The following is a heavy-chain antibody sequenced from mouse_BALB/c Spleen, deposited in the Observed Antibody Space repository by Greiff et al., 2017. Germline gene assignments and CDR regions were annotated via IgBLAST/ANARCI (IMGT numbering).Heavy chain of an antibody. Sequence: EVKLQESGPELVKPGASVKISCKASGYSFTGYFMNWVMQSHGKSLEWIGRINPYNGDTFYNQKFKGKATLTVDKSSSTAHMELRSLASEDSAVYYCARAYYGSSYGAMDYWGQGTSVTVSS. V-gene: IGHV1-20*02. CDR3: ARAYYGSSYGAMDY. J-gene: IGHJ4*01. CDR2: INPYNGDT. D-gene: IGHD1-1*01. CDR1: GYSFTGYF.